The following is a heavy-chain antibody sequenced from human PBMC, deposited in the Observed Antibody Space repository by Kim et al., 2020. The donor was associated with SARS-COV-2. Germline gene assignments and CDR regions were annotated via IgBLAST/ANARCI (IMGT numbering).Heavy chain of an antibody. CDR3: AREMWEGRDGRLRYFEL. D-gene: IGHD1-26*01. CDR1: GYTFTSYA. Sequence: ASVKVSCKASGYTFTSYAMHWVRQAPGQRLEWMGWINAGNGNTKYSQKFQGRVTITRDTSASTAYMELSSLRSEDTAVYYCAREMWEGRDGRLRYFELWGRGTMVTVSS. CDR2: INAGNGNT. J-gene: IGHJ2*01. V-gene: IGHV1-3*01.